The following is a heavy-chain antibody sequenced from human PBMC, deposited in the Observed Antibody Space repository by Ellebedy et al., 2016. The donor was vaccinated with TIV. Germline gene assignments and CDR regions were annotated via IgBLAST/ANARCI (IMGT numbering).Heavy chain of an antibody. CDR3: ATDGSYGDYLSPTHAFVI. CDR2: IRLDGGDK. J-gene: IGHJ3*02. Sequence: GESLKISCAAARFPFSSYWMSWVRQAPGKGLEWVANIRLDGGDKYYVDSVKGRFTVSRDNAKNSLYLQMTSLRADDTAVYYCATDGSYGDYLSPTHAFVIWGQGTMVTVSS. D-gene: IGHD4-17*01. CDR1: RFPFSSYW. V-gene: IGHV3-7*01.